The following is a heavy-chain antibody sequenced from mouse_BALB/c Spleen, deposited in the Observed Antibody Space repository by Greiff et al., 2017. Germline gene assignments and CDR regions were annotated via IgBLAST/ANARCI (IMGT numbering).Heavy chain of an antibody. CDR1: GFTFSSYA. J-gene: IGHJ3*01. Sequence: VQLKESGGGLVKPGGSLKLSCAASGFTFSSYAMSWVRQTPEKRLEWVASISSGGSTYYPDSVKGRFTISRDNARNILYLQMSSLRSEDTAMYYCARVGNDYGWFAYWGQGTLVTVSA. D-gene: IGHD2-4*01. CDR3: ARVGNDYGWFAY. V-gene: IGHV5-6-5*01. CDR2: ISSGGST.